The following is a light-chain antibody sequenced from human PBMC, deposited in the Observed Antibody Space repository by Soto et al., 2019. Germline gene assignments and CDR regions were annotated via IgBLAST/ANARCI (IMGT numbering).Light chain of an antibody. Sequence: DIAMTQSPSTLSVSLGERATLSCRASQYISNNLAWYQQRPGQAPSLLIYGASTRATGVPARFSGSGSGTDFLLIISGLQYEDYAVSYCQQYNHWSSITFGQGTRLEIK. CDR2: GAS. V-gene: IGKV3-15*01. CDR1: QYISNN. J-gene: IGKJ5*01. CDR3: QQYNHWSSIT.